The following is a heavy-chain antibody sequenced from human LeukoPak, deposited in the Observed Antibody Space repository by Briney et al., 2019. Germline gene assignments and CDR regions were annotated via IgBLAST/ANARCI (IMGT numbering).Heavy chain of an antibody. V-gene: IGHV3-74*01. CDR1: GFTFSNYW. Sequence: GGSLRLSCAASGFTFSNYWMHWVRQTPGQGLVWVSRINTDGSTTDYADSVKGRFTISRDNAKNTLYLQMNSLRAEDTAVYYCARGDTSGYYYRFFDYWGQGTLVTVSS. J-gene: IGHJ4*02. CDR3: ARGDTSGYYYRFFDY. CDR2: INTDGSTT. D-gene: IGHD3-22*01.